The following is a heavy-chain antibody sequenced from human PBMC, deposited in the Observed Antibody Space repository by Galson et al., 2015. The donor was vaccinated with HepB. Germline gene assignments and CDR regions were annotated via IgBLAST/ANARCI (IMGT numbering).Heavy chain of an antibody. D-gene: IGHD3-22*01. CDR3: VINYFDTSGYFDF. CDR1: GGTFSNYI. CDR2: IIPLFGVS. J-gene: IGHJ4*02. Sequence: SVKVSCKASGGTFSNYIISWVRQAPGQGLEWMGKIIPLFGVSNYAQDFQDRVTITADKSTNITDMEMHSLTSGDTAVYFRVINYFDTSGYFDFWGQGTLVTVSS. V-gene: IGHV1-69*02.